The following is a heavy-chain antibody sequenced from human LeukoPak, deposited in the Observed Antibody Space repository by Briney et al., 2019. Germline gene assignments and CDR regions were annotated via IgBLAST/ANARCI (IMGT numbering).Heavy chain of an antibody. CDR2: INHRGST. J-gene: IGHJ4*02. CDR1: GGSFSGYY. CDR3: ARGYYYDSSGYTRPPRKLYYFDY. Sequence: PSETLSLTCAVYGGSFSGYYWSWIRQPPGKGPEWIGEINHRGSTNYNPSLKSRVTISVDTSKNQFSLKLSSVTAADTAVYYCARGYYYDSSGYTRPPRKLYYFDYWGQGTLVTVSS. D-gene: IGHD3-22*01. V-gene: IGHV4-34*01.